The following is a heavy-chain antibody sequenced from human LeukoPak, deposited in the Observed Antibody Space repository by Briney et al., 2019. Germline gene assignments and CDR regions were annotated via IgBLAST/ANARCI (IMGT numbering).Heavy chain of an antibody. CDR2: ISGSGGST. CDR3: AHRGKSSGWYYFDY. V-gene: IGHV3-23*01. CDR1: GLTFSSYA. J-gene: IGHJ4*02. D-gene: IGHD6-19*01. Sequence: GGSLRLSCAASGLTFSSYAMSWVRQAPGKGLEWVSAISGSGGSTYYADSVKGRFTISRDNSKNTLYLQMNSLRAEDTAVYYCAHRGKSSGWYYFDYWGQGTLVTVSS.